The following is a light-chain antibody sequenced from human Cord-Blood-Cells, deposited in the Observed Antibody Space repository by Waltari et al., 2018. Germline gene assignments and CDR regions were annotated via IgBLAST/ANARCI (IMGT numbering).Light chain of an antibody. CDR3: QQYYSTPYT. V-gene: IGKV4-1*01. Sequence: DIVMTQSPDSLAVSLGERATINCKSSQSVLYSSNNKNYLAWYQQKPGQPPKLLIYWASTQESGVPDRCSGSGSGTDFTLTISSLQAEDVAVYSCQQYYSTPYTFGQGTKLVIK. J-gene: IGKJ2*01. CDR2: WAS. CDR1: QSVLYSSNNKNY.